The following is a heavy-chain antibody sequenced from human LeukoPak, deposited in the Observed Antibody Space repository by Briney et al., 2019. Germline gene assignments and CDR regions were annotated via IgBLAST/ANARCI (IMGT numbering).Heavy chain of an antibody. D-gene: IGHD2-2*02. J-gene: IGHJ6*03. CDR3: ASLRKRYCSSTSCYNSYYYYYMDV. V-gene: IGHV4-4*07. CDR2: IYTSGST. CDR1: GGSISSYY. Sequence: PSETLSLTCTVSGGSISSYYWSWIRQPAGKGLEWIGRIYTSGSTNYNPSLKSRVTMSVDTSKNQFSLKPSSVTAADTAVYYCASLRKRYCSSTSCYNSYYYYYMDVWGKGTTVTVSS.